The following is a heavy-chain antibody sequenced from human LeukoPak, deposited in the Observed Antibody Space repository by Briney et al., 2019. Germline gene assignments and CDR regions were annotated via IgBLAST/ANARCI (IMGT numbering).Heavy chain of an antibody. V-gene: IGHV3-74*01. D-gene: IGHD6-19*01. CDR3: ARVGSSGWLPFDY. CDR2: INSDGSTT. Sequence: GGSLRLSCAASGFTFSSYWMRWVRQAPGKGLVWVSRINSDGSTTNYADSVKGRFTISRDNAKNTLYLQMNSLRAEDTAVYYCARVGSSGWLPFDYWGQGTLATVSS. J-gene: IGHJ4*02. CDR1: GFTFSSYW.